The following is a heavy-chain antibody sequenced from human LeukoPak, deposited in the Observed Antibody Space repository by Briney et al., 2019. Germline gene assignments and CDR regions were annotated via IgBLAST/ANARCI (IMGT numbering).Heavy chain of an antibody. CDR1: RFIFSNYA. Sequence: GGSLRLSCDGSRFIFSNYAMMWLPLAPGKGLEWVSQISANGGATWYTRSARDRFSISRDNPKNTLYLKSNNPRVEDTAIYYCAKDPRDAYGTNWLDSWGQGTRVTVSS. V-gene: IGHV3-23*01. D-gene: IGHD1-1*01. CDR2: ISANGGAT. CDR3: AKDPRDAYGTNWLDS. J-gene: IGHJ5*02.